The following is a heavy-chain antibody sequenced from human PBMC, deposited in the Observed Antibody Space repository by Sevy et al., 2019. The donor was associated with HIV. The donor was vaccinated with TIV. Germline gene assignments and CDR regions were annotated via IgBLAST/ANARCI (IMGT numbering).Heavy chain of an antibody. D-gene: IGHD2-15*01. CDR2: INPNSGGT. Sequence: ASVKVSCKASGYTFTGYYMHWVRQAPGQGLEWMGRINPNSGGTNYAQKFQGRVTMTRDTSISTANMELSRLRSDDTAVYYCARDSPYCSGGSCYPSFDYWGQGTLVTVSS. V-gene: IGHV1-2*06. CDR3: ARDSPYCSGGSCYPSFDY. CDR1: GYTFTGYY. J-gene: IGHJ4*02.